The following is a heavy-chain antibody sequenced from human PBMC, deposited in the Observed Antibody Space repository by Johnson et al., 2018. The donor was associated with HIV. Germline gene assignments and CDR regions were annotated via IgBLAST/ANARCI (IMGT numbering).Heavy chain of an antibody. J-gene: IGHJ3*02. D-gene: IGHD3-9*01. CDR3: ARDGDDGDEADDTKGAFDI. Sequence: VQLVESGGGVVQPGRSLRLSCAASGFTFSSYAMHWVRQAPGKGLEWVAVISYDGSNKYYADSVKGRFTISRDNSKNTLYLQMNSLRVEDTALYYCARDGDDGDEADDTKGAFDIWGQGTMVTVSS. CDR1: GFTFSSYA. CDR2: ISYDGSNK. V-gene: IGHV3-30-3*01.